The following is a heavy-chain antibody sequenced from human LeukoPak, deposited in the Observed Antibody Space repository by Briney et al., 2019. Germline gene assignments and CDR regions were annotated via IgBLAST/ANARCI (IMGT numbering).Heavy chain of an antibody. CDR2: IRSKAYGATT. CDR1: GFTFGDYG. J-gene: IGHJ3*02. D-gene: IGHD1-26*01. Sequence: GRSLRLSCITSGFTFGDYGLSWVRQAPGKGLEWVGFIRSKAYGATTEYAASLKDRFTISRDDSKSIAYLQVNSLKTGDTAVYYCTRILLKWELPGSDAFDIWGEGTMVTVSS. V-gene: IGHV3-49*04. CDR3: TRILLKWELPGSDAFDI.